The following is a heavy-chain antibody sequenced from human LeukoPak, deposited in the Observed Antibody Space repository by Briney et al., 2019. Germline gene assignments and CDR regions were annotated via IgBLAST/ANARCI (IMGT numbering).Heavy chain of an antibody. J-gene: IGHJ6*02. V-gene: IGHV3-64D*09. Sequence: GGSLRLSCSASGFTFSTYPMHWVRQAPGKGLEYVSTIFANGDITSYAASVKGRFTTSRDNSKNTLYLQMCSLRPEDTAVYYLLKSPADGLDVWGQGATVTVSS. CDR2: IFANGDIT. CDR3: LKSPADGLDV. CDR1: GFTFSTYP.